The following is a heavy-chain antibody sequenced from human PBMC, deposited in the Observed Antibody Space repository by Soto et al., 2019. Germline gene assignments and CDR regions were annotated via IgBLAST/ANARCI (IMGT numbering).Heavy chain of an antibody. CDR3: ARDTTPLWWLRSSDV. CDR1: GFTFSDYY. J-gene: IGHJ6*04. CDR2: ISSSGSTI. V-gene: IGHV3-11*01. Sequence: GGSLRLSCAASGFTFSDYYMSWIRQAPGKGLEWVSYISSSGSTIYYADSVKGRFTISRDNAKNSLYLQMNSLRAEDTAVYYCARDTTPLWWLRSSDVWGKGTTVTVSS. D-gene: IGHD5-12*01.